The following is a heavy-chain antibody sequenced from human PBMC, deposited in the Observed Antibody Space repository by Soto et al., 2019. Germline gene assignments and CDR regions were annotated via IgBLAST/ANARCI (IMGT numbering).Heavy chain of an antibody. D-gene: IGHD3-10*01. J-gene: IGHJ4*02. V-gene: IGHV1-46*01. CDR2: INPSGGST. CDR1: GYAFTSDC. CDR3: ARVADYGSGSYSH. Sequence: ASVKVSCKGAGYAFTSDCMHCLRQAPGQGLEWMGIINPSGGSTGYAQKFQGRVTMTRDTSTSTVYMELSSLRSEDTAVYYCARVADYGSGSYSHWGQGTLVTVSS.